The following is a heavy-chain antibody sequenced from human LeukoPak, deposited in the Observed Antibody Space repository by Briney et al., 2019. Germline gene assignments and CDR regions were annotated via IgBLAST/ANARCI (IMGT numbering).Heavy chain of an antibody. V-gene: IGHV3-7*01. CDR2: IKQDGSEK. D-gene: IGHD3-22*01. CDR1: GSTPSSDW. Sequence: GGSLRPSCAASGSTPSSDWISWVRQAPGNGLEWVANIKQDGSEKYYVDSVKGRFTIYRDNAKNSLYLQMDSLRAEGTAVYYCARDPDYYDSSGYPHDYWGQGTLVTVSS. CDR3: ARDPDYYDSSGYPHDY. J-gene: IGHJ4*02.